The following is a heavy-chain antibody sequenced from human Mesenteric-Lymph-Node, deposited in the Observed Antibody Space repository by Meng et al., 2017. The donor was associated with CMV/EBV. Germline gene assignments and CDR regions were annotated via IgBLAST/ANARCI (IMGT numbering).Heavy chain of an antibody. CDR1: GFTFSSYA. CDR3: ARVRGGTKGDY. Sequence: GESLKISCAASGFTFSSYAMHWVRQAPGKGLEWVAVISYDGSNKYYADSVKGRFTISRDNSKNTLYLQMNSLRAEDTAVYYCARVRGGTKGDYWGQGTLVTVSS. CDR2: ISYDGSNK. D-gene: IGHD4-23*01. V-gene: IGHV3-30*14. J-gene: IGHJ4*02.